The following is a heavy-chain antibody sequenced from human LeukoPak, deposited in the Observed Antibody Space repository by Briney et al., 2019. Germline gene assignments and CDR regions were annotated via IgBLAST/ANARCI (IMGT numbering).Heavy chain of an antibody. CDR3: ARSPRGGNFPFYYYYMDV. J-gene: IGHJ6*03. Sequence: SETLSLTCTVSGGSISSYYWSWIRQPAGKGLEWIGRIYTSGSTNYNPSLKSRVTMSVDTSKNQFSLKLSSVTAADTAVYYCARSPRGGNFPFYYYYMDVWGKGTTVTISS. V-gene: IGHV4-4*07. CDR2: IYTSGST. CDR1: GGSISSYY. D-gene: IGHD4-23*01.